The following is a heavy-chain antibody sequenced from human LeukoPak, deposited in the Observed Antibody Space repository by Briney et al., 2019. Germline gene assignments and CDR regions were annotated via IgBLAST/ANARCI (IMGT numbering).Heavy chain of an antibody. CDR3: ARSRDGYNSRYFDY. CDR1: GGSFSGYS. Sequence: PSETLSLTCAVYGGSFSGYSWSWIRQPPGKGLEWIGYIYHSGSTYYNPSLKSRVTISVDRSKNQFSLKLSSVTAADTAVYYCARSRDGYNSRYFDYWGQGTLVTVSS. CDR2: IYHSGST. J-gene: IGHJ4*02. D-gene: IGHD5-24*01. V-gene: IGHV4-30-2*01.